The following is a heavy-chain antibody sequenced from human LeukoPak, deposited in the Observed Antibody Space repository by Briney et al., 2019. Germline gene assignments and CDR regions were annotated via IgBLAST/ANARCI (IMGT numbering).Heavy chain of an antibody. V-gene: IGHV3-48*03. CDR3: ARLRIGLGAFDI. CDR2: ISTSGRTM. D-gene: IGHD3/OR15-3a*01. CDR1: GFTVSNYE. J-gene: IGHJ3*02. Sequence: GGSLRLSCAASGFTVSNYEINWVRQAPGKGLEWVSYISTSGRTMYYADSVKGRFIISRDNAKNSLYLQMNSLRAEDTAVYYCARLRIGLGAFDIWGQGTTVTVSS.